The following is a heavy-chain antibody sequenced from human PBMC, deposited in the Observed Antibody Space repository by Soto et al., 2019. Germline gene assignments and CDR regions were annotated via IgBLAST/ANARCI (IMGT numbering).Heavy chain of an antibody. V-gene: IGHV3-73*02. D-gene: IGHD5-12*01. CDR1: GFSFIGSA. Sequence: EVQLVESGGGLVQPGGSLKLSCAASGFSFIGSAMHWVRQASGKGLEWVGRMRSRANSYATTYAESLKGRFTISRDDSKNTAYLQINSLKTEDTAVYYCTTSANDKFVDYWGQGTLVTVSS. CDR3: TTSANDKFVDY. CDR2: MRSRANSYAT. J-gene: IGHJ4*02.